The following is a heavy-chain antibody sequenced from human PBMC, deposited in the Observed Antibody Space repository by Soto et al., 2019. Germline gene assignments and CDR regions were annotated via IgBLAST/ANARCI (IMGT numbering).Heavy chain of an antibody. V-gene: IGHV1-2*04. CDR2: INPNSGGT. Sequence: ASVKVSCKASGYTFTGYYMHWVRQAPGQGLEWMGWINPNSGGTNYAQKFQGWVTMTRDTSISTAYMELSRLRSDDTAVYYCARPSCSSTSCYRDLAFDYWGQGTLVTVSS. J-gene: IGHJ4*02. D-gene: IGHD2-2*01. CDR1: GYTFTGYY. CDR3: ARPSCSSTSCYRDLAFDY.